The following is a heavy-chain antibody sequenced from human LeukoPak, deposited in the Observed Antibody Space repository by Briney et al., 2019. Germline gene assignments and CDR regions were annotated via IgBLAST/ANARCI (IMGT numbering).Heavy chain of an antibody. CDR3: ASQFWSGYPDY. V-gene: IGHV4-39*01. CDR2: IYYSGST. J-gene: IGHJ4*02. CDR1: SSYS. Sequence: SSYSMDWVRPAPGKGLEGVESIYYSGSTYYNPSLQSRVTISVDTSKHQFSLKLSAVTAADTAVYYCASQFWSGYPDYWGQGTLVTVSS. D-gene: IGHD3-3*01.